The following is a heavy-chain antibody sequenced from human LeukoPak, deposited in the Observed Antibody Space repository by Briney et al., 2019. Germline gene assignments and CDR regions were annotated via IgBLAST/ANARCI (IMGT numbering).Heavy chain of an antibody. V-gene: IGHV4-34*01. D-gene: IGHD3-3*01. CDR1: GGSFSGYY. J-gene: IGHJ6*04. Sequence: SETLSLTCAVYGGSFSGYYWSWIRQPPGKGLEWIGEINHSGSTNYNPSLKSRVTISVDTSKNQFSLKLSSVTAADTAVYYCAREVDWLMDVWGKGTTVTVSS. CDR3: AREVDWLMDV. CDR2: INHSGST.